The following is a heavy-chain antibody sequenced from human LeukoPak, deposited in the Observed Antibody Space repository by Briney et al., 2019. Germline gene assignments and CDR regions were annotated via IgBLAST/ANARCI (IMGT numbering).Heavy chain of an antibody. Sequence: GGSLRLSCAASGFTVSSNYMSRVRQAPGKGLEWVSVIYSGGTTYYADSVKGRFTISRDNSKNTLYLQMNGLRAEDTAVYYCAKTGNPATGDYWGQGTLVTVSS. J-gene: IGHJ4*02. D-gene: IGHD1-1*01. CDR3: AKTGNPATGDY. V-gene: IGHV3-53*01. CDR2: IYSGGTT. CDR1: GFTVSSNY.